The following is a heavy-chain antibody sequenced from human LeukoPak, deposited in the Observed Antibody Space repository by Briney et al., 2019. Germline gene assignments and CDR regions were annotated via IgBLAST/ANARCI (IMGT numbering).Heavy chain of an antibody. V-gene: IGHV3-21*04. CDR1: GYTFSSNS. CDR3: ARGGDGARLRYLPGP. CDR2: ISGSSSYT. J-gene: IGHJ5*02. Sequence: GGSLRLSSVASGYTFSSNSMYWVRQALGKGQEWVSSISGSSSYTYYADSVKGRFIISRDNAKNSLYLQMNSLRAEDTAVYYCARGGDGARLRYLPGPWGQGTLVSVSS. D-gene: IGHD3-9*01.